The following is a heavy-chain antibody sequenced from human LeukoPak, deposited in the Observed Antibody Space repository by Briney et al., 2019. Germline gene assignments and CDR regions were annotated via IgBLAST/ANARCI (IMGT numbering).Heavy chain of an antibody. J-gene: IGHJ4*02. Sequence: TSETLSLTCTVSGGSISSYYWSWIRQPPGKGLEWIGSIYYSGSTYYNPSLKSRVTISVDTSKNQFSLKLSSVTTADTAVHYCARYSSSAPFDYWGQGTLVTVSS. V-gene: IGHV4-59*05. CDR1: GGSISSYY. D-gene: IGHD6-6*01. CDR2: IYYSGST. CDR3: ARYSSSAPFDY.